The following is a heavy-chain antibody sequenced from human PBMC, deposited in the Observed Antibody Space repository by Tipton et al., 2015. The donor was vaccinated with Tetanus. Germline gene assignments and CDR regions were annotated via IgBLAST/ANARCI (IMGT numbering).Heavy chain of an antibody. CDR1: GGSISGSSYY. Sequence: GLVKPSETLSLTCSVSGGSISGSSYYWSWIRQPPGKALEWIGSIYYSGSTFYHPSLQSRVTISVDTSKNQFSLRVRSVTAADTAVYYCARGRTMSGVVAPFDLWGQGTQVAVPS. J-gene: IGHJ4*02. D-gene: IGHD3-3*01. CDR2: IYYSGST. V-gene: IGHV4-39*01. CDR3: ARGRTMSGVVAPFDL.